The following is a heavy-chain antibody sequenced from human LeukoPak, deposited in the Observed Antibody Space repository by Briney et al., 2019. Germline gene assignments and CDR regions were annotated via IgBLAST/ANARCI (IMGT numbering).Heavy chain of an antibody. Sequence: GGSLRLSCAASGITFGNNWMHWVRQGPGKGLVWISRINSDGGGAIYADSVKGRFTVSRNNAKNTLYLQMNSLRAEDTAVYYCARDVPHNWFDTWGQGTLVTVSS. CDR3: ARDVPHNWFDT. J-gene: IGHJ5*02. CDR1: GITFGNNW. V-gene: IGHV3-74*01. CDR2: INSDGGGA.